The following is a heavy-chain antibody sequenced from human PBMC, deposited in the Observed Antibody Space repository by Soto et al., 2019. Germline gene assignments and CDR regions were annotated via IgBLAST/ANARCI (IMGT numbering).Heavy chain of an antibody. CDR2: ISAYNGNT. CDR3: ARDDIVVVPAAMTPSGWFDP. D-gene: IGHD2-2*01. CDR1: GYTFTSYG. Sequence: QVQLVQSGAEVKKPGASVKVSCKASGYTFTSYGISWVRQAPGQGLEWMGWISAYNGNTNYAQKLQGRVTMTTDTSTSTAYMELRSLRSDDTAVYYCARDDIVVVPAAMTPSGWFDPWGQGTLVTVSS. V-gene: IGHV1-18*01. J-gene: IGHJ5*02.